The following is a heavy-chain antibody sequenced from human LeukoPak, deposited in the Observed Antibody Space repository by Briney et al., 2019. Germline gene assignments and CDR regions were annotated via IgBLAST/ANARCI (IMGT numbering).Heavy chain of an antibody. V-gene: IGHV3-74*01. D-gene: IGHD5-18*01. CDR1: GLTLSGYW. J-gene: IGHJ4*02. Sequence: GGSLRLSCAASGLTLSGYWMHWVRQAPGKGLVWVSRINGDASSTSYADSVKGRFTTSRDNAKSTLYLQMNSLRVDDTAVYYCARARGNTYGYFEYWGQGTLVTVSS. CDR2: INGDASST. CDR3: ARARGNTYGYFEY.